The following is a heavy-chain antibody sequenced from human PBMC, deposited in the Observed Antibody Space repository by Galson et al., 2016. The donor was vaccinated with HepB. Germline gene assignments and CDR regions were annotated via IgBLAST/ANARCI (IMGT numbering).Heavy chain of an antibody. CDR1: GFTFSSYG. Sequence: SLRLSCAASGFTFSSYGIHWVRQAPGKGLEWVAVIWYDGSNKNYADSVKGRFTISRDNSNNTLYLQMTSLRAEDTAVYYCARDNAWFGERKFYYYYGLDVWGQGTTVTVSS. CDR2: IWYDGSNK. D-gene: IGHD3-10*01. J-gene: IGHJ6*02. V-gene: IGHV3-33*01. CDR3: ARDNAWFGERKFYYYYGLDV.